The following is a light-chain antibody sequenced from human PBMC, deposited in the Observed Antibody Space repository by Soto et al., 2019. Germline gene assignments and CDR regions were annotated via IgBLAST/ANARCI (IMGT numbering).Light chain of an antibody. J-gene: IGLJ2*01. CDR2: KSD. V-gene: IGLV1-47*01. CDR1: DSNIGSNS. Sequence: VLTQPPSASGTPGQRVSITCSGSDSNIGSNSVHWYQQVPGMAPKLLVYKSDQRPSGVPDRFSGSKSVTSASLAISGLRAEDEAEYYCETWDDGLSGVLFGGGTKLTVL. CDR3: ETWDDGLSGVL.